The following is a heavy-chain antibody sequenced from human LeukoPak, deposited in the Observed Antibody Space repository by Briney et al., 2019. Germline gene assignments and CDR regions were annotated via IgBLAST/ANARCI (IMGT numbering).Heavy chain of an antibody. Sequence: PGGSLRLSCAASGFTFSSYSMNWVRQAPGKGLEWVSYISSSSSTIYCADSVKGRFTISRDNAKNSLYLQMNSLRAEDTAVYYCATYSGSYLFDYWGQGTLVTVSS. J-gene: IGHJ4*02. CDR1: GFTFSSYS. D-gene: IGHD1-26*01. CDR2: ISSSSSTI. CDR3: ATYSGSYLFDY. V-gene: IGHV3-48*01.